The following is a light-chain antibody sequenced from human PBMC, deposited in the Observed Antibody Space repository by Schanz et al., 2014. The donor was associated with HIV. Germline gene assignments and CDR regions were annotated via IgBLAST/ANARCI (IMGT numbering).Light chain of an antibody. CDR2: LNSDGSH. J-gene: IGLJ2*01. CDR3: QTWGTGIVV. Sequence: QPVLTQSPSASASLGASVKLTCTLDSGHRTYAIAWHQQQPEKGPRYLMNLNSDGSHSKGDGIPDRFSGSSSGAERYLTISSLQSEDEADYYCQTWGTGIVVFGGGTKRDRP. CDR1: SGHRTYA. V-gene: IGLV4-69*02.